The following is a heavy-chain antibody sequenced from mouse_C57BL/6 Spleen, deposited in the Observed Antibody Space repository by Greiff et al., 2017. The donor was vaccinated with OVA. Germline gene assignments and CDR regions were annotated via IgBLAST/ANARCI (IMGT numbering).Heavy chain of an antibody. CDR1: GFAFSSYW. V-gene: IGHV1-80*01. CDR3: AREGNGYYFDY. J-gene: IGHJ2*01. Sequence: VQLLQSGAELVKPGASVKISCKASGFAFSSYWMNWVKQSPGKGLEWIGQIYSGDGDTNYNGKFKGKATLTADKSSSTDYMQLSSLTSEDSAVYFCAREGNGYYFDYWGQGTTLTVSS. D-gene: IGHD2-2*01. CDR2: IYSGDGDT.